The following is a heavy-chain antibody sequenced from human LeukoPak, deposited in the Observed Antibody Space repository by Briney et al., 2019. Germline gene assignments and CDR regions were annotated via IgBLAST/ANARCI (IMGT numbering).Heavy chain of an antibody. J-gene: IGHJ4*02. CDR3: ARDTYYYDSSGYF. V-gene: IGHV3-48*03. CDR2: ISSSGSTI. Sequence: PGGSLRLSCAASGFTFSSYEMNWVRQAPGKGLEWVSYISSSGSTIYYADSVKGRFTISRDNAKNSLYLQMNSLRAEDMAVYYCARDTYYYDSSGYFWGQGTLVTVSS. D-gene: IGHD3-22*01. CDR1: GFTFSSYE.